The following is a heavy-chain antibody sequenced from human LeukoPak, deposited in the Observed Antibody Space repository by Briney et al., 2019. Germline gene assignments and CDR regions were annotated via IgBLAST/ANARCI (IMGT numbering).Heavy chain of an antibody. CDR2: INNDGSGT. CDR1: GFTFSSYW. Sequence: GGSLRLSCAASGFTFSSYWMHWVRQAPGKGPVWVSRINNDGSGTTYADSVKGRFTISRDDVKNTLYLQMNSLRAEDTAVYYCVRGGESTWSWGQGTLVTVSS. D-gene: IGHD2-15*01. CDR3: VRGGESTWS. J-gene: IGHJ5*02. V-gene: IGHV3-74*01.